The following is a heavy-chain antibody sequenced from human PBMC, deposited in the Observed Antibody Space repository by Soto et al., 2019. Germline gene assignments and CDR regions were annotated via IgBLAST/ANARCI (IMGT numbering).Heavy chain of an antibody. CDR1: WGALISGSCY. Sequence: ASETPSLAPAVAWGALISGSCYGGLIRQRPGKGGGGIGYIYYSGSTNYHPSLKSRVTISVDTSKNQFSLKLSSVTAADTAVYYCARGEPRGYSYGYVGGINWFDPWGQGTLVTVSS. CDR2: IYYSGST. J-gene: IGHJ5*02. V-gene: IGHV4-61*01. CDR3: ARGEPRGYSYGYVGGINWFDP. D-gene: IGHD5-18*01.